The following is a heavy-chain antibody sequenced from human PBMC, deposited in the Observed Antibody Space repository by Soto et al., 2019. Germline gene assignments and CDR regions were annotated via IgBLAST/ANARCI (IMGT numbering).Heavy chain of an antibody. Sequence: QVQLVQSGAEVKKPGASVKVSCKASGYTFTSYAMHWVRQAPGQRLEWMGWINAGNGNTKYSQKFQGRVTITRDTSASTAYMELSSLRSEDTAVYYCARDQSGYSGYDPFDYWGQGTLVTVSS. V-gene: IGHV1-3*01. CDR2: INAGNGNT. J-gene: IGHJ4*02. CDR3: ARDQSGYSGYDPFDY. D-gene: IGHD5-12*01. CDR1: GYTFTSYA.